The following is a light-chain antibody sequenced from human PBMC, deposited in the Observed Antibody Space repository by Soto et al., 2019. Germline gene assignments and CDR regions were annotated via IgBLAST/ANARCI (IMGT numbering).Light chain of an antibody. V-gene: IGLV2-11*01. J-gene: IGLJ1*01. CDR3: CSYAGGYTYL. Sequence: SALTQPASLSGSPGQSITISCSGTSSDIGSYNHVAWYQQFPGKSPKLLIYGVVRWPSGVPDRFSGSKSGNTASLTISGLQAEDEADYFCCSYAGGYTYLFGTGTKVTVL. CDR2: GVV. CDR1: SSDIGSYNH.